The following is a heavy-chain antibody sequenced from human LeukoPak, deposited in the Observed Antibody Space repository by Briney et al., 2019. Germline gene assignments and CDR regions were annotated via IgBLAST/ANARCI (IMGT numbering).Heavy chain of an antibody. CDR1: GYTFTSYG. CDR2: ISAYNGNT. J-gene: IGHJ4*02. D-gene: IGHD6-13*01. CDR3: ARGGAAAGNQAWVY. V-gene: IGHV1-18*01. Sequence: ASVKVSCKAPGYTFTSYGISWVRQAPGQGLEWMGWISAYNGNTNYAQKLQGRVTMTTDTSTSTAYMELRSLRSDDTAVYYCARGGAAAGNQAWVYWGQGTLVTVSS.